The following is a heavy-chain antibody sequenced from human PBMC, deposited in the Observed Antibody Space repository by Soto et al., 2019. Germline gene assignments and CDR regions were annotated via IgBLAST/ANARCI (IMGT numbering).Heavy chain of an antibody. D-gene: IGHD6-13*01. CDR2: INHSGST. CDR3: AIVRYYSQYSSSWPFDY. J-gene: IGHJ4*01. V-gene: IGHV4-34*01. Sequence: SETLSLTCAVYGGSFSGYYWSWIRQPPGKGLEWIGEINHSGSTNYNPSLKSRVTISVDTSKNQFSLKLSSVTAADTAVYYCAIVRYYSQYSSSWPFDYWGYGTLVTVSS. CDR1: GGSFSGYY.